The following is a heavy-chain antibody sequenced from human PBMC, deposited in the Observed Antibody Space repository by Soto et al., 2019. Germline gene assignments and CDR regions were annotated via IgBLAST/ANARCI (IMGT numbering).Heavy chain of an antibody. J-gene: IGHJ5*02. D-gene: IGHD3-10*01. CDR2: ISSSSSYI. CDR1: GFTFSSYS. Sequence: GESLKISCAASGFTFSSYSMNWVRQAPGKGLEWVSSISSSSSYIYYADSVKGRFTISRDNAKNSLYLQMNSLRAEDTAVYYCARDGIDYYGSGSYYNWFDPWGQGTLVTVSS. V-gene: IGHV3-21*01. CDR3: ARDGIDYYGSGSYYNWFDP.